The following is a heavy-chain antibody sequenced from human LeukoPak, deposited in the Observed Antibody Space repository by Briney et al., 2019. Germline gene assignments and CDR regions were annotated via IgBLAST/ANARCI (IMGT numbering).Heavy chain of an antibody. J-gene: IGHJ4*02. CDR2: ISSSSSTM. Sequence: GGSLRLSCEASGFTFSTYSMNWVRQAPGKGLEWVSYISSSSSTMYYADSVKGRFTISRDNAKNSLYLQTNSLRAEDTAVYYCATALEIFGANWGQGTLVTVSS. D-gene: IGHD3-3*01. CDR1: GFTFSTYS. CDR3: ATALEIFGAN. V-gene: IGHV3-48*01.